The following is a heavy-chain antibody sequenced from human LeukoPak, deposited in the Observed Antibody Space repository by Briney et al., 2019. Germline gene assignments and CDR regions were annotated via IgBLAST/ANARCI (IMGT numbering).Heavy chain of an antibody. CDR3: AREGGSGNGYMDV. Sequence: SVKVSCKASGGTFSSYAISWVRQAPGQGLEWMGGIIPIFGTANYAQKFLGRVTITTDESTSTAYMELSSLRSEDTAVYYCAREGGSGNGYMDVWGKGTTVTVSS. CDR1: GGTFSSYA. J-gene: IGHJ6*03. V-gene: IGHV1-69*05. CDR2: IIPIFGTA. D-gene: IGHD3-10*01.